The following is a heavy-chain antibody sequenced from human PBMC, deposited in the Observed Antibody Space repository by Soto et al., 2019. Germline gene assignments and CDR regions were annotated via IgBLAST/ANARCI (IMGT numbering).Heavy chain of an antibody. Sequence: SQTLSLTCAISGDSVSSNSAAWNWIRQSPSRGLEWLGRTYYRSKWYNDYAVSVKTRITINPDTSKNQFSLKLNSVTAADTAVYYCARLQGYCIDSRCSGHYALDVWGQGTTVTVSS. CDR2: TYYRSKWYN. CDR3: ARLQGYCIDSRCSGHYALDV. CDR1: GDSVSSNSAA. J-gene: IGHJ6*02. V-gene: IGHV6-1*01. D-gene: IGHD2-15*01.